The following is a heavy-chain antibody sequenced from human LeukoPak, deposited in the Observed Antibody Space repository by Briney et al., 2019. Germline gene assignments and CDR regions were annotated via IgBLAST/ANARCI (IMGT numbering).Heavy chain of an antibody. J-gene: IGHJ5*02. CDR2: IYYSGST. D-gene: IGHD5-12*01. CDR1: GGSISSSIYY. CDR3: ARVVATILHWFDP. Sequence: SETLSLTCTVSGGSISSSIYYWGWIRQPPGKGLEWIGSIYYSGSTYYNPSLKSRVTISVDTSKNQFSLKLSSVTAADTAVYYCARVVATILHWFDPWGQGTLATVSS. V-gene: IGHV4-39*07.